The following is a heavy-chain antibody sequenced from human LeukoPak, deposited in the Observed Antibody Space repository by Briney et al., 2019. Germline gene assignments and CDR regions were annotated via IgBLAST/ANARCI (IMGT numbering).Heavy chain of an antibody. CDR1: GYSFSDYH. Sequence: ASVEVSCKASGYSFSDYHINWVRQASGQGPEWMGWINPKNGDTDYAKAFQGRITMTRDTSIRTAYMELHRLRSDDTAMYYCARGEYSNGYPYRLDFWGQGTLLTVSS. V-gene: IGHV1-2*02. CDR2: INPKNGDT. CDR3: ARGEYSNGYPYRLDF. J-gene: IGHJ4*02. D-gene: IGHD3-16*01.